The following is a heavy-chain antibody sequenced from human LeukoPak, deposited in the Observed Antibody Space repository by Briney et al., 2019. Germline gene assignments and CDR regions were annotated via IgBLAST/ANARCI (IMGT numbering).Heavy chain of an antibody. Sequence: SVKASCTAAGYTFTGYYMHWVRRAPGQGLEWLGWINPNSGGTNYAQKFQGRVTMTRDTSISTAYMELSRLRSDDTAVYYCARVGGVTVTTDYYYYGMDVWGQGTTVTVSS. CDR2: INPNSGGT. J-gene: IGHJ6*02. CDR3: ARVGGVTVTTDYYYYGMDV. V-gene: IGHV1-2*02. D-gene: IGHD4-17*01. CDR1: GYTFTGYY.